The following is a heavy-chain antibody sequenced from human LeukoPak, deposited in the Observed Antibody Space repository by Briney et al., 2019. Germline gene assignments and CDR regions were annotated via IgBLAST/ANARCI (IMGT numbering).Heavy chain of an antibody. J-gene: IGHJ4*02. V-gene: IGHV4-38-2*02. CDR3: ARATGNCSGGSYYSSAVDS. D-gene: IGHD2-15*01. CDR1: GYLIGNGYY. Sequence: PSETLSLTCSVSGYLIGNGYYWVWIRQSPRKGLEWIGNVYHTGSTYYNPSLKSRVRISVDASKNQFSLNLKSLTAADTAVYYCARATGNCSGGSYYSSAVDSWGQGTLVTVSS. CDR2: VYHTGST.